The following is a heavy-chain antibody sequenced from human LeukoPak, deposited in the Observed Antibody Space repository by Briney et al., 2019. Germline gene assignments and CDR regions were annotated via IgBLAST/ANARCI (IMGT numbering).Heavy chain of an antibody. CDR2: INHSGST. CDR1: GGSISSGGYY. Sequence: PSETLSLTCTVSGGSISSGGYYWSWIRQPPGKGLEWIGEINHSGSTNYNPSLKSRVTISVDTSKNQFSLKLSSVTAADTAVYYCARGKFVWAHWGQGTLVTVSS. V-gene: IGHV4-39*07. D-gene: IGHD5/OR15-5a*01. CDR3: ARGKFVWAH. J-gene: IGHJ4*02.